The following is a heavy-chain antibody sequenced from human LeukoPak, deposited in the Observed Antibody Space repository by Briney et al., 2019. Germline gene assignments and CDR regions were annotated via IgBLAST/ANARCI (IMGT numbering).Heavy chain of an antibody. CDR1: GYTFTGYY. D-gene: IGHD3-10*01. CDR3: ARASPLWFGNYYYYGMDV. V-gene: IGHV1-2*02. J-gene: IGHJ6*02. Sequence: ASVKVSCKASGYTFTGYYMHWVRQAPGQGLEWMGWINPNSGGTNYAQKFQGRVTMTRDTSISTAYMELSRLRSDDTAVYYCARASPLWFGNYYYYGMDVWGQGTTVTVSS. CDR2: INPNSGGT.